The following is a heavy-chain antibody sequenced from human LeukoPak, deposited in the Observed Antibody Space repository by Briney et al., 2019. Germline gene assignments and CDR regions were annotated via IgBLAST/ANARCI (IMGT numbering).Heavy chain of an antibody. J-gene: IGHJ1*01. CDR1: GFTFSSYS. V-gene: IGHV3-21*01. Sequence: GGSLRLSCAASGFTFSSYSMNWVRQAPGKGLEWISSISSSSTYIYYADSVRGRFTISRDNSKNTLYLQMNSLRAEDTAVYYCARDPPYIAAAGTRYFQHWGQGTLVTVSS. CDR3: ARDPPYIAAAGTRYFQH. D-gene: IGHD6-13*01. CDR2: ISSSSTYI.